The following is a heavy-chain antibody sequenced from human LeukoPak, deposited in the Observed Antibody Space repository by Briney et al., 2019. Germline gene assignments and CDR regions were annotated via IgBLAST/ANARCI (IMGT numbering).Heavy chain of an antibody. CDR2: IIPILGIA. CDR1: GGTFSSYA. V-gene: IGHV1-69*04. Sequence: SVKVSCTASGGTFSSYAISWVRQAPGQGLEWMGRIIPILGIANYAQKFQGRVTITADKSTSTAYMELSSLRSEDTAVYYCARDTNPKRGYSYSQWGQGTLVTVSS. CDR3: ARDTNPKRGYSYSQ. J-gene: IGHJ4*02. D-gene: IGHD5-18*01.